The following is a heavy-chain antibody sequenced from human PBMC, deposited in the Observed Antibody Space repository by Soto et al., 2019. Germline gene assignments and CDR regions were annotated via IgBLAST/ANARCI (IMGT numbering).Heavy chain of an antibody. Sequence: QLQLQESGPGLVKPSETLSFTCTVSGGSISSSSYYWGWIRQPPGKGLEWIGSIYYSGSTYYNPSLKSRVTISVDTSKNQFSLKLSSVTAADTAVYYCARSSCSGGSCSTYYFDYWGQGTLVTVSS. J-gene: IGHJ4*02. V-gene: IGHV4-39*01. D-gene: IGHD2-15*01. CDR1: GGSISSSSYY. CDR2: IYYSGST. CDR3: ARSSCSGGSCSTYYFDY.